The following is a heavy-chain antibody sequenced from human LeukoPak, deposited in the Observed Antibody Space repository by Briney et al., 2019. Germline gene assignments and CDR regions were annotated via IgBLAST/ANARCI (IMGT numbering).Heavy chain of an antibody. CDR3: ANIAARLTPTPLFDY. Sequence: GGSLRLSCAASGFTFSSYAMSWVRQAPGKWLEWVSAISGSGGSTYYADSVKGRFTISRDNSKNTLYMQMNSLRAEDTAVYYCANIAARLTPTPLFDYWGQGTLVTVSS. J-gene: IGHJ4*02. CDR1: GFTFSSYA. D-gene: IGHD6-6*01. CDR2: ISGSGGST. V-gene: IGHV3-23*01.